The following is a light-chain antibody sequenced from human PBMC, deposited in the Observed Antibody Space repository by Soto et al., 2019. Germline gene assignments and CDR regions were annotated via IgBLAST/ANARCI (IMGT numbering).Light chain of an antibody. CDR1: QSISSW. J-gene: IGKJ1*01. V-gene: IGKV1-5*01. CDR2: DAS. Sequence: IQRTQSHATLSASVGDRVTITCRASQSISSWLAWYQQKPGKAPKLLIYDASSLESGVPSRFSGSGSGTDFTLTISSLQHDDFATYYCQQYNSYPWTFGQGTKGDIK. CDR3: QQYNSYPWT.